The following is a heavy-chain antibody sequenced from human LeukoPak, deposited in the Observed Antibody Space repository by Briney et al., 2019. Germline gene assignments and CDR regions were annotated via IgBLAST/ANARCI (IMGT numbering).Heavy chain of an antibody. CDR2: ISYDGSNK. CDR1: GFTFSNYA. V-gene: IGHV3-30-3*01. J-gene: IGHJ4*02. CDR3: ARVLNYYDSSGYYFSY. Sequence: PGGSLRLSCAASGFTFSNYAMSWVRQAPGKGLEWVAVISYDGSNKYYADSVKGRFTISRDNSKNTLYLQMNSLRAEDTAVYYCARVLNYYDSSGYYFSYWGQGTLVTVSS. D-gene: IGHD3-22*01.